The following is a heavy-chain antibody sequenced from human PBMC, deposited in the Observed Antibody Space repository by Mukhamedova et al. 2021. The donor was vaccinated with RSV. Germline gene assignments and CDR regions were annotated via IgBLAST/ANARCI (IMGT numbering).Heavy chain of an antibody. V-gene: IGHV4-39*07. J-gene: IGHJ3*02. CDR2: IYYSGST. Sequence: EWIGSIYYSGSTYYNPSLKSRVTISVDTSKNQFSLKLSSVTAADTAVYYCARASGTALRAFDIWGQGTMVTVSS. CDR3: ARASGTALRAFDI. D-gene: IGHD3-10*01.